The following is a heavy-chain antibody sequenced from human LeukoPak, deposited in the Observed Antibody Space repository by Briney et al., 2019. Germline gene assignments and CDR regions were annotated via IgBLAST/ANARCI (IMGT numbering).Heavy chain of an antibody. CDR3: ARVRERGGFSAAPIFDY. V-gene: IGHV1-2*02. D-gene: IGHD2-2*02. J-gene: IGHJ4*02. Sequence: ASVKVSCKASGYTFTGYYMHWVRQAPGQGLEWMGWINPNSGGTNYAQKFQGRVTMTRDTSISTAYMGLSRLRSDDTAVYYCARVRERGGFSAAPIFDYWGQGTLVTVSS. CDR1: GYTFTGYY. CDR2: INPNSGGT.